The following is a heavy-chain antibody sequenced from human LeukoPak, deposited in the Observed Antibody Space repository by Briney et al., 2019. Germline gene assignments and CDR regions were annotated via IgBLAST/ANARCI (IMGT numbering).Heavy chain of an antibody. V-gene: IGHV1-18*01. Sequence: ASVKVSCKAFGYNFTSYGITWVRQAPGQGLEWMGWISAYNGKTNSAQKFQGRITITRNTSISTAYMELSSLRSEDTAVYYCARGGYYYDSSGEYFQHWGQGTLVTVSS. CDR1: GYNFTSYG. CDR2: ISAYNGKT. D-gene: IGHD3-22*01. CDR3: ARGGYYYDSSGEYFQH. J-gene: IGHJ1*01.